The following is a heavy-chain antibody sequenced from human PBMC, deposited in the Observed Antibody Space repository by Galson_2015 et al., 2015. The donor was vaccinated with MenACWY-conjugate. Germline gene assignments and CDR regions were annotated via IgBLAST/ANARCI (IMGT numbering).Heavy chain of an antibody. Sequence: SLRLSCAASGFTFSSYWMSWVRQAPGKGLEWVANMKQDGSEKYYVDSVKGRFTNSRDNAKNSVYLQMNSLRAEDTAMYYCARGKSEYSSSSNYKFVYWGQGTLVTVSS. CDR3: ARGKSEYSSSSNYKFVY. D-gene: IGHD6-6*01. V-gene: IGHV3-7*03. CDR2: MKQDGSEK. J-gene: IGHJ4*02. CDR1: GFTFSSYW.